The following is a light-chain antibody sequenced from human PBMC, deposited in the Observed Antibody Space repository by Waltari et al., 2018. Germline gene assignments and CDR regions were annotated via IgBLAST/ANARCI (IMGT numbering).Light chain of an antibody. CDR3: QQRSNWPLHT. CDR1: QSVSSY. Sequence: EIVLTQSPATLSLSPGERATLSCRASQSVSSYLAWYQQRPCQAPRLHICYAANSATGIPARFRGSGSGTDFTLTISTLEPEDFAVYYCQQRSNWPLHTFGQGTKLEIK. V-gene: IGKV3-11*01. CDR2: YAA. J-gene: IGKJ2*01.